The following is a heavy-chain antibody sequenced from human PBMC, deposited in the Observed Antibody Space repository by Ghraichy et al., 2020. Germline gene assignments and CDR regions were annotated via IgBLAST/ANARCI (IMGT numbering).Heavy chain of an antibody. V-gene: IGHV3-23*01. CDR3: AKTTVTTYSDAFDI. Sequence: GGSLRLSCAASGFTFSSYAMSWVRQAPGKGLEWVQAITGRGGSTYYADSVKGRFTISRDNSKNTLYRQMNSLTAEDTAVYYCAKTTVTTYSDAFDIWGQWTMVTVSS. CDR2: ITGRGGST. J-gene: IGHJ3*02. CDR1: GFTFSSYA. D-gene: IGHD4-11*01.